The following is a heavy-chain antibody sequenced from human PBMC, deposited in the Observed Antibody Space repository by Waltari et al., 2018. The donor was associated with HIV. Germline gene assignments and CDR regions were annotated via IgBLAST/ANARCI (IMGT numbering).Heavy chain of an antibody. CDR3: AREKRSRGDAFDI. V-gene: IGHV3-7*01. D-gene: IGHD2-2*01. CDR2: IKQDGSEK. CDR1: GFTFSSYW. J-gene: IGHJ3*02. Sequence: EVQLVESGGGLVQPGGSLRLSCAASGFTFSSYWMSWVRQAPGKGLEWVANIKQDGSEKYYVDSVKGRFTISRDNAKNSLYLQMNSLRAEDTAVYYCAREKRSRGDAFDIWGQGTMVTVSS.